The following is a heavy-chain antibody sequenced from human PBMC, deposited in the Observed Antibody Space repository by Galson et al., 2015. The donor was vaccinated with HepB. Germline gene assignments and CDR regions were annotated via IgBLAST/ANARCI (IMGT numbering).Heavy chain of an antibody. V-gene: IGHV5-51*03. J-gene: IGHJ4*02. Sequence: QSGAEVKKSGESLKISCKGSGYYFPTWWIGWVRQRPGKGLGWMGIIFPDDSDTRYSPSFQGQVTMSADRSINTAYLQWSSLKASDTAMYYCARRIFDSSTTYNFDYWGPGTLVTVSS. CDR1: GYYFPTWW. CDR3: ARRIFDSSTTYNFDY. CDR2: IFPDDSDT. D-gene: IGHD2-15*01.